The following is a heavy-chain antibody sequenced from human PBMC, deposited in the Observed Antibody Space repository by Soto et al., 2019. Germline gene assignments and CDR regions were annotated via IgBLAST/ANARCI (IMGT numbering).Heavy chain of an antibody. J-gene: IGHJ3*02. CDR3: AYGSGSFDAFDI. V-gene: IGHV1-58*02. Sequence: SVKVSCKASGFTFTSSAMQWVRQARGQRLEWIGWIVVGSGNTNYAQKFQERVTITRDMSTSTAYMELSSLRSEDTAVYYCAYGSGSFDAFDIWGQGTMVTVSS. CDR1: GFTFTSSA. CDR2: IVVGSGNT. D-gene: IGHD3-10*01.